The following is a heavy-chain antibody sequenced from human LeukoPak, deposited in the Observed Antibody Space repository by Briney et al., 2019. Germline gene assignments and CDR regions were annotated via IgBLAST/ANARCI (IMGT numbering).Heavy chain of an antibody. V-gene: IGHV3-48*01. CDR2: ISSSSSTI. D-gene: IGHD6-19*01. CDR3: ARDPGSGWAQNWFDP. CDR1: GFTFSSYS. J-gene: IGHJ5*02. Sequence: PGGSLRLSCAASGFTFSSYSMNWVRQAPGKGLEWVSYISSSSSTIYYADSVKGRFTISRDNAKNSLYLQMNSLRAEDTAVYYYARDPGSGWAQNWFDPWGQGTLVTVSS.